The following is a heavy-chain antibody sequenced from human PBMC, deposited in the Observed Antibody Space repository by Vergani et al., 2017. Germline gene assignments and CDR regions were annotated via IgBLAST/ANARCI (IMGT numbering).Heavy chain of an antibody. CDR3: AKDLGVCNSIRCSYYMDV. CDR2: IWYDGSNK. Sequence: QVQLVESGGGVVRPGRSLRLSCAASGFRFSSYGMNWVRQAPGKGLEWVSVIWYDGSNKYYADSMKGLFTISRDNSQNTVTMQMNSLRVDDTAVYYCAKDLGVCNSIRCSYYMDVWGKGATVAV. CDR1: GFRFSSYG. D-gene: IGHD2/OR15-2a*01. V-gene: IGHV3-33*06. J-gene: IGHJ6*03.